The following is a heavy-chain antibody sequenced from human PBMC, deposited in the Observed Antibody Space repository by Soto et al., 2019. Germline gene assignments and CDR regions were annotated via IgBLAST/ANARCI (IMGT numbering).Heavy chain of an antibody. J-gene: IGHJ4*02. D-gene: IGHD3-22*01. Sequence: ASVKVSCKASGYTFTGYYMHWVRQAPGQGLEWMGWINPNSGGTNYAQKFQGRVTMTRDTSISTAYMELSRLRSDDTAVYYCARDFAMIVVAIFDYSGQGTRVTVSS. CDR2: INPNSGGT. V-gene: IGHV1-2*02. CDR1: GYTFTGYY. CDR3: ARDFAMIVVAIFDY.